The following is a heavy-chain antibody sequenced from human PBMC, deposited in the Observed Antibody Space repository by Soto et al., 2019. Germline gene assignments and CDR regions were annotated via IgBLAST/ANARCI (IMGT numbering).Heavy chain of an antibody. Sequence: SETLSLTCTVSGGSISSYYWSWIRQPPGKGLEWIGYIYYSGSTNYNPSLKSRVTISVDTSKNQFSLKLSSVTAADTAVYYCAREGRSYYGSGSYSQPYWFDPWGQGTLVTVSS. D-gene: IGHD3-10*01. CDR2: IYYSGST. CDR3: AREGRSYYGSGSYSQPYWFDP. J-gene: IGHJ5*02. CDR1: GGSISSYY. V-gene: IGHV4-59*01.